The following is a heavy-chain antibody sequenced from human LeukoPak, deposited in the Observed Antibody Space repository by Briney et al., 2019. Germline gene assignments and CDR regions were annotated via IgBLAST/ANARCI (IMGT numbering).Heavy chain of an antibody. D-gene: IGHD3-22*01. V-gene: IGHV1-58*01. Sequence: VASVKVSCKASGFTFTSSAVQWVRQARGQRLEWIGWIVVGSGNTNYAQKFQERVTITRDMSTSTAYMELSSLRSEDTAVYYCAALTNIYYDSSGYHFDYWGQGTLVTVSS. CDR1: GFTFTSSA. CDR2: IVVGSGNT. CDR3: AALTNIYYDSSGYHFDY. J-gene: IGHJ4*02.